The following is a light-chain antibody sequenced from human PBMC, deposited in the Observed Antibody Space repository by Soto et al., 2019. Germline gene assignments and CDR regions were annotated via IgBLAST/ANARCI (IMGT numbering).Light chain of an antibody. Sequence: EIVLTQSPGTLSLSPGERATLCCRASQSVSSSYLTWYQQKPGQAPRLLIYGASSRATGIADRFSGSGSGTDFTLTISRLEPEDFAVYYCQQYGTSPWTFGQGTKVDIK. J-gene: IGKJ1*01. CDR2: GAS. CDR1: QSVSSSY. CDR3: QQYGTSPWT. V-gene: IGKV3-20*01.